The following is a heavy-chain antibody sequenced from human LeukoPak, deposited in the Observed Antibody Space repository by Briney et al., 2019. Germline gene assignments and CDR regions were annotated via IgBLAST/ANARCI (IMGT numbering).Heavy chain of an antibody. V-gene: IGHV4-39*07. CDR2: IFYSGST. CDR3: ARVLPSSVAGRY. J-gene: IGHJ4*02. CDR1: RGSISTSNYY. Sequence: SETLSLTCTVSRGSISTSNYYWGWVRQPPGKALEWIGNIFYSGSTYYSPSLKSRVTISLDTSRNQFSLKLNSVTAADTAVYYCARVLPSSVAGRYWGQGTLVTVSS. D-gene: IGHD6-19*01.